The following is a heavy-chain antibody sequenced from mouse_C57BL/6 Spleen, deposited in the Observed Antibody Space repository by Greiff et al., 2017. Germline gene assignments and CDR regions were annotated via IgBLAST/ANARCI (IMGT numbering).Heavy chain of an antibody. V-gene: IGHV1-82*01. CDR2: IYPGDGDT. CDR3: ASNYPFDY. CDR1: GYAFSSSW. J-gene: IGHJ2*01. Sequence: VQRVESGPELVKPGASVKISCKASGYAFSSSWMNWVKQRPGKGLEWIGRIYPGDGDTNYNGKFKGKATLTADKSSSTAYMQLSSLTSEDSAVYFCASNYPFDYWGQGTTLTVSS. D-gene: IGHD2-1*01.